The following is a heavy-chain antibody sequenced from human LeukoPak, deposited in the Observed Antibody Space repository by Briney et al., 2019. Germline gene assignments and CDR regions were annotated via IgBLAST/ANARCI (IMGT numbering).Heavy chain of an antibody. D-gene: IGHD3-22*01. CDR1: GGSFSGYY. CDR3: ARGRYDSSGYYYLYYFDY. V-gene: IGHV4-34*01. J-gene: IGHJ4*02. Sequence: PSETLSLTCAVYGGSFSGYYWSWIRQPPGKGLEWIGEINHSGSTNYNPSLKSRVTISVDTSKNQFSLKPSSVTAADTAVYYCARGRYDSSGYYYLYYFDYWGQGTLVTVSS. CDR2: INHSGST.